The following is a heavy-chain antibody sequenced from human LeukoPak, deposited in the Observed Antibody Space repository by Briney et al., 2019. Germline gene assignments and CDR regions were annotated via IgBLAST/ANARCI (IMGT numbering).Heavy chain of an antibody. V-gene: IGHV4-39*07. CDR1: GGSISSSSYY. J-gene: IGHJ4*02. D-gene: IGHD6-19*01. Sequence: PSETLSLTCTVSGGSISSSSYYWGWIRQPPGKGLEWIGEINHSGSTNYNPSLKSRVTISVDTSKNQFSLKLTSVTAADTAVYYCARDGRAGTYSDYWGQGTLVTVSS. CDR2: INHSGST. CDR3: ARDGRAGTYSDY.